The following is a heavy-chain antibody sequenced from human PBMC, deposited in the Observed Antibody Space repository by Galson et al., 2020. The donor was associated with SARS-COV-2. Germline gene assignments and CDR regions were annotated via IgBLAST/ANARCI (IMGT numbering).Heavy chain of an antibody. J-gene: IGHJ4*02. V-gene: IGHV3-53*01. CDR1: GFTVSTNY. Sequence: GESLKISCEVSGFTVSTNYMSWVRQAPGKGLEWVSMIYSDGITYYTDSVKGRFTISKDDSRNTVYLQLNNLRAEDTAVYYCVRDGEGNEGQWLRLNYWGQGTLVTVSS. CDR3: VRDGEGNEGQWLRLNY. D-gene: IGHD5-12*01. CDR2: IYSDGIT.